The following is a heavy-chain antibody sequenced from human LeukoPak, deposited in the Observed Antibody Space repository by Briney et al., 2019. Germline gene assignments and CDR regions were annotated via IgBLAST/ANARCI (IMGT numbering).Heavy chain of an antibody. CDR2: ISSSSSTI. V-gene: IGHV3-48*01. D-gene: IGHD5-24*01. J-gene: IGHJ6*03. Sequence: PGGSLRLSCAASGFTFSSYSMNWVRQAPGKGLEWVSYISSSSSTIYYADSVKGRFTISRDNAKNSLYLQMNSLRAEDTAVYYCARGVNYPDMDVWGKGTTVTISS. CDR3: ARGVNYPDMDV. CDR1: GFTFSSYS.